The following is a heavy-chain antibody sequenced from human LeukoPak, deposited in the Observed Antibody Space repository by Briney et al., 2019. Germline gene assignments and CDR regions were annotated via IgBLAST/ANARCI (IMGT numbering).Heavy chain of an antibody. V-gene: IGHV3-30*18. CDR2: ISYDGSNK. J-gene: IGHJ4*02. CDR3: AKDHGYSYGFDY. CDR1: GFTFSSYG. D-gene: IGHD5-18*01. Sequence: GGSLRLSCAASGFTFSSYGMHWVRQAPGKGLEWVAVISYDGSNKYYADSVKGRFTISRDNSKNTLYLQMNSLRAEDTAVYYCAKDHGYSYGFDYWGQGTLVTVS.